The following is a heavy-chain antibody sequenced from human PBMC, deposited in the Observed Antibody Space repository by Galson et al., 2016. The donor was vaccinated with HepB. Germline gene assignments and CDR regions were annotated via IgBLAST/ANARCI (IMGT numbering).Heavy chain of an antibody. V-gene: IGHV4-59*01. CDR1: GDSISSDY. J-gene: IGHJ4*02. Sequence: ETLSLTCTVSGDSISSDYWSWIRQPPGKGLEWIGYIYYSGSTNYNPSLKSRVTISVDTSKNQFSLKLNSVTAADTAVYYCARGDYDTRGYTMTFDYWGQGTLVAVFS. D-gene: IGHD3-22*01. CDR3: ARGDYDTRGYTMTFDY. CDR2: IYYSGST.